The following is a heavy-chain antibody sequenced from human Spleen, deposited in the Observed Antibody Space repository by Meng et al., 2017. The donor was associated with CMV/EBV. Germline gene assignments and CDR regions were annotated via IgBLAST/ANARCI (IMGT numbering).Heavy chain of an antibody. CDR2: ISYDGRIK. Sequence: GGSLRLSCAASGFPFSSFALHWVRQAPGKGLDWVAVISYDGRIKYYADSVKGRFTISRDNSKDTLDLQMNNLRAEDTALYYCAKPDYYDSSGYLGYWGQGTLVTVSS. V-gene: IGHV3-30*18. CDR3: AKPDYYDSSGYLGY. CDR1: GFPFSSFA. D-gene: IGHD3-22*01. J-gene: IGHJ4*02.